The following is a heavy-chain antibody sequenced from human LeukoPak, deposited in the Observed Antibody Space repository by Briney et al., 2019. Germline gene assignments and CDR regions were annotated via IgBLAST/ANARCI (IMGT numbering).Heavy chain of an antibody. CDR3: ARGGIVVVPAATERLGHRMVYNWFDP. D-gene: IGHD2-2*01. Sequence: ASVKVSCKASGGTFSSYAISWVRQAPGQGLEWMGGIIPIFGTANYVQKFQGRVTITADESPSTAYMKLSSLRSEDTAVYYCARGGIVVVPAATERLGHRMVYNWFDPWGQGTLVTVSS. J-gene: IGHJ5*02. V-gene: IGHV1-69*13. CDR1: GGTFSSYA. CDR2: IIPIFGTA.